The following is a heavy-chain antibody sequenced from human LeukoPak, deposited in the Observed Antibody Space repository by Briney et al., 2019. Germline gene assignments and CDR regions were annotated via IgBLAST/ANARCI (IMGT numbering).Heavy chain of an antibody. CDR3: AKGQTVTTRVDY. D-gene: IGHD4-17*01. CDR2: ISGNGDNT. CDR1: GGSISSGSYY. V-gene: IGHV3-23*01. J-gene: IGHJ4*02. Sequence: ETLSLTCTVSGGSISSGSYYWSWVRQAPGKGLEWVSAISGNGDNTYYADSVKGRFTISRDNSKNTLYLQMNSLRAEDTAVYYCAKGQTVTTRVDYWGQGTLVTVSS.